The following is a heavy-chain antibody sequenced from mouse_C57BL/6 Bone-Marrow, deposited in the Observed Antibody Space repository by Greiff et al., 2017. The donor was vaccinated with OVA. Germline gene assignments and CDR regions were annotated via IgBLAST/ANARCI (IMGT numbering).Heavy chain of an antibody. D-gene: IGHD1-1*01. CDR1: GYTFTSYW. V-gene: IGHV1-55*01. Sequence: QVQLQQPGAELVKPGASVKMSCKASGYTFTSYWITWVKQRPGQGLEGIGDIYPGSGSTNYNEKFKSKATLTVDTSSSSAYMQLRSLTSDDSAVYYCARSAPLYGSSSWFAYWGQGTLVTVSA. CDR3: ARSAPLYGSSSWFAY. J-gene: IGHJ3*01. CDR2: IYPGSGST.